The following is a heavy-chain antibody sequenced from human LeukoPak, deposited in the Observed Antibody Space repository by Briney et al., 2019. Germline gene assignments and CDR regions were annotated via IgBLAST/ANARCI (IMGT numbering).Heavy chain of an antibody. J-gene: IGHJ4*02. D-gene: IGHD6-19*01. V-gene: IGHV4-34*01. Sequence: SETLSLTCAVYGGSFSGYYWSWIRQPPGKGLEWIGEINHSGSTNYNPSLKSRVTISVDTSKNQFSLKLSSVTAADTAVYYCARARGGWYSSGQNFDYWGQGTLVTVSS. CDR2: INHSGST. CDR1: GGSFSGYY. CDR3: ARARGGWYSSGQNFDY.